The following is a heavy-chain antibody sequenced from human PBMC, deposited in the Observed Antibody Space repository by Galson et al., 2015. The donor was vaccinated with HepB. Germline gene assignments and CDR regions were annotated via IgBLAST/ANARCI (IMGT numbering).Heavy chain of an antibody. D-gene: IGHD5-18*01. CDR3: ARDSDTAMAPGSYYYYGMDV. Sequence: SVKVSCKASGYTFTSYGISWVRQAPGQGLEWMGWISAYNGNTNYAQKLQGRVTMTTDTSTSTAYMELRSLRSDDTAVYYCARDSDTAMAPGSYYYYGMDVWGQGTTVTVSS. CDR2: ISAYNGNT. J-gene: IGHJ6*02. V-gene: IGHV1-18*04. CDR1: GYTFTSYG.